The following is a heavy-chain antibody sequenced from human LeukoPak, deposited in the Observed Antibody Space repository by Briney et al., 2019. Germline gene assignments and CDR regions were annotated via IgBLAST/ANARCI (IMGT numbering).Heavy chain of an antibody. D-gene: IGHD3-22*01. J-gene: IGHJ3*02. CDR3: ARPWTPNDYYDNSHYYNDAFDI. V-gene: IGHV1-2*02. CDR2: INPKSGDTRYAQKFQGSGDT. Sequence: APVKVSCKAYGYTFTGYYMHWVRQAPGQGLEWMGWINPKSGDTRYAQKFQGSGDTNYTQKFQGRVTMTRDTSISTAYMELSRLRSDDTAVYYCARPWTPNDYYDNSHYYNDAFDIWGQGTMVTVSS. CDR1: GYTFTGYY.